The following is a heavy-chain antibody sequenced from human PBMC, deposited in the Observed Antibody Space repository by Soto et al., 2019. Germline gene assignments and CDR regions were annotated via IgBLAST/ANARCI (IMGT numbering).Heavy chain of an antibody. CDR3: ARASSSGLYYYYGMDV. CDR2: IYYSGST. V-gene: IGHV4-59*01. Sequence: PSETLSLTCTVSGGSISSYYWSWIRQPPGKGLEWIGYIYYSGSTNYNPSLKSRVTISVDTSKNQFSPKLSSVTAADTAVYYCARASSSGLYYYYGMDVWGQGTTVTVSS. D-gene: IGHD6-6*01. J-gene: IGHJ6*02. CDR1: GGSISSYY.